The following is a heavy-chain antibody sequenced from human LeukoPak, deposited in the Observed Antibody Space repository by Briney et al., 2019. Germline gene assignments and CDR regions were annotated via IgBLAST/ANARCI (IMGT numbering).Heavy chain of an antibody. V-gene: IGHV4-59*01. CDR2: ISYSGSA. Sequence: SETLSLTCTVSGGSINSYYWSWIRQPPGKGLEWIGYISYSGSANYNPSPKSRVSISVDKSKNQFFLKLNSVTAADTALYYCARGNANWGQGTLVTVSS. CDR3: ARGNAN. CDR1: GGSINSYY. J-gene: IGHJ4*02.